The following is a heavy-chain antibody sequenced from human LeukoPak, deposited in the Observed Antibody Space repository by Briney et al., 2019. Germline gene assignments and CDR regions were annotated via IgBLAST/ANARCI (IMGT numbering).Heavy chain of an antibody. CDR3: ARQKITMVRGVTKPDFDY. J-gene: IGHJ4*02. V-gene: IGHV4-39*01. D-gene: IGHD3-10*01. CDR2: IYYSGST. CDR1: GGSISSSRYY. Sequence: SETLSLNCTVSGGSISSSRYYWGWIRQPPGKGLEWIGSIYYSGSTYYNPSLKSLVTVSVDTSKNQFSLKLSSVTAAGTAVYYCARQKITMVRGVTKPDFDYWGQGTLVTVSS.